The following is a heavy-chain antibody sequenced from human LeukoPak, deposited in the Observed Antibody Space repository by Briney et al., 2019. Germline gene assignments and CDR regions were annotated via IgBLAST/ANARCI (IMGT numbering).Heavy chain of an antibody. J-gene: IGHJ6*03. Sequence: ASVKVSCKASGYTFTGYYMHWVRQAPGQGLEWMGWINPNSGGTNYAQKFQGRVTTTRDTSISTAYMELRSLRSDDTAVYYCARDPPRGYYMDVWGKGTTVTISS. V-gene: IGHV1-2*02. CDR1: GYTFTGYY. D-gene: IGHD3-10*01. CDR3: ARDPPRGYYMDV. CDR2: INPNSGGT.